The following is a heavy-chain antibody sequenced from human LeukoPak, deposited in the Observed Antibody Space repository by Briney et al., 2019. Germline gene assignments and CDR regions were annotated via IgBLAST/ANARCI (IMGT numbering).Heavy chain of an antibody. V-gene: IGHV1-2*02. Sequence: ASVKVSCKASGYTFIDYQMHWLRQAPGQGLEWMGWINPNNGGINYAQKFQGRVTMTRDTSIRTAYMEVSSLRSDDTAVYYCAREWELNTQTDGMDVWGQGTSVTVSS. CDR2: INPNNGGI. D-gene: IGHD1-26*01. CDR1: GYTFIDYQ. J-gene: IGHJ6*02. CDR3: AREWELNTQTDGMDV.